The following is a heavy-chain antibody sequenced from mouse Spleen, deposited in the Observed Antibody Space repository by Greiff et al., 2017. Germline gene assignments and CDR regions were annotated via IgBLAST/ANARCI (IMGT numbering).Heavy chain of an antibody. CDR2: INPNNGGT. J-gene: IGHJ2*01. V-gene: IGHV1-26*01. Sequence: VQLQQSGPELVKPGASVKIPCKASGYTFTDYYMNWVKQSHGKSLEWIGDINPNNGGTSYNQKFKGKATLTVDKSSSTAYMELRSLTSEDSAVYYCASPWADYWGQGTTLTVSS. CDR1: GYTFTDYY. D-gene: IGHD4-1*01. CDR3: ASPWADY.